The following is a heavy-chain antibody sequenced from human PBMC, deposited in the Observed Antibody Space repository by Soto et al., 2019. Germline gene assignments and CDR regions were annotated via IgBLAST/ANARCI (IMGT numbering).Heavy chain of an antibody. CDR1: GFTFSSYA. Sequence: EVQLLESGGGLVQPGGSLRLSCAASGFTFSSYAMSWVRQAPGKGLEWVAAISGSGGSTYYADSVKGRLTISRDKSKKTLYQQLNRLRAEETTVYYCHLINLMDCSSTTCSSVTVAAFDIWGQRTMVTASS. V-gene: IGHV3-23*01. CDR2: ISGSGGST. J-gene: IGHJ3*02. D-gene: IGHD2-2*01. CDR3: HLINLMDCSSTTCSSVTVAAFDI.